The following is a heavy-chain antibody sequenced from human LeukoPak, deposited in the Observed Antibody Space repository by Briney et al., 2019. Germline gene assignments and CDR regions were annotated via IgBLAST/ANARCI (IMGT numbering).Heavy chain of an antibody. Sequence: PSETLSLTCTVSGGSIDSYYWSWIRQPPGKGLEWIGYIYYTGSTEYHPSLKSRVTISLDTSKNQFSLKLTSVTAADTAVYYCVRLRWELMAPYFDHWGQGAFVIVSS. CDR2: IYYTGST. V-gene: IGHV4-59*01. D-gene: IGHD1-26*01. CDR3: VRLRWELMAPYFDH. CDR1: GGSIDSYY. J-gene: IGHJ4*02.